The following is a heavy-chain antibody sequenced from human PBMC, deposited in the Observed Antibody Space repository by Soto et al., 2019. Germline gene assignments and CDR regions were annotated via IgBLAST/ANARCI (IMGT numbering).Heavy chain of an antibody. D-gene: IGHD5-18*01. Sequence: QVQLVQSGAEVKNPGSSVKVSCKASGGTFSSYTISWVRQAPGQGLEWMGRIIPILGIANYAQKVKGRVTITADKSTSTAYMELSSLRSEDTAVYYCARDTWIQLWSQYYFDYWGQGTLVTVSS. J-gene: IGHJ4*02. CDR1: GGTFSSYT. CDR3: ARDTWIQLWSQYYFDY. CDR2: IIPILGIA. V-gene: IGHV1-69*08.